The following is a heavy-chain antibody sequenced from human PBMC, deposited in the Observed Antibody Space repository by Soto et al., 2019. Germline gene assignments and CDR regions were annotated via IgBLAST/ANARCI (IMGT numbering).Heavy chain of an antibody. V-gene: IGHV1-2*04. Sequence: QVQLVQSGAEVKKPGASVKVSCKASGYTFTGYYMHWVLQAPRQGLEWMGWINPNSGGTNYAQKFQGWVTMTRDTSISTAYMELSRLRSDDTAVYYCARAGGFYDYIWGHFDYWGQGTLVTVSS. CDR2: INPNSGGT. CDR3: ARAGGFYDYIWGHFDY. J-gene: IGHJ4*02. D-gene: IGHD3-16*01. CDR1: GYTFTGYY.